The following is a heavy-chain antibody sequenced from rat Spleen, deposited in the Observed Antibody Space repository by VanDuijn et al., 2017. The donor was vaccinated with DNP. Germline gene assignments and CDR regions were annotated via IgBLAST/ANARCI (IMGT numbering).Heavy chain of an antibody. Sequence: QVQLKESGPCLVQPSQTLSLTCTVSGFSLTTYHVHWVRQPPRKALEWMGKIQSGGSTDYNSALKSRLSISRDTSKSQVFLKVDSLQTEDTAIYYCTRDRFGGPDYWGQGVMVTVSS. V-gene: IGHV2S1*01. CDR2: IQSGGST. CDR1: GFSLTTYH. J-gene: IGHJ2*01. D-gene: IGHD1-11*01. CDR3: TRDRFGGPDY.